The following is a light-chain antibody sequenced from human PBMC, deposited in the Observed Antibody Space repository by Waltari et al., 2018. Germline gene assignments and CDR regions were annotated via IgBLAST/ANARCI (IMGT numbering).Light chain of an antibody. CDR2: RNS. V-gene: IGLV1-47*01. Sequence: QSVLTQPPSASGTPGQRVTISCSGSSSNIGSNFVYWYQQLPGTAPKLLNSRNSQRPSGVPGQFSGSKSGTSASLAISGLRSEDEADYYCAAWDDSLSGVVFGGGTRLTVL. J-gene: IGLJ2*01. CDR3: AAWDDSLSGVV. CDR1: SSNIGSNF.